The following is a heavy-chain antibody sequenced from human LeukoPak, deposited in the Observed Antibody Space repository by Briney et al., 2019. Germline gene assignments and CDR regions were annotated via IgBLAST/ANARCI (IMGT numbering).Heavy chain of an antibody. V-gene: IGHV3-48*03. J-gene: IGHJ4*02. CDR2: ISDSGSTT. CDR1: GFTFSSWE. D-gene: IGHD3-10*01. Sequence: PGGSLRLSCVASGFTFSSWEVNWVRQAPGKGLEWVSYISDSGSTTYDADSVRGRFTISRDNTKNSLFLQMNSLRAEDTAVYYCARGSLSSGSHYGDYWGQGTLVTVAS. CDR3: ARGSLSSGSHYGDY.